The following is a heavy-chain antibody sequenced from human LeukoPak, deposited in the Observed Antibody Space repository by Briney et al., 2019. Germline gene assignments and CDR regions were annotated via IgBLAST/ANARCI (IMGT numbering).Heavy chain of an antibody. CDR3: ARVSEWRYCSGGSCPNWFDP. V-gene: IGHV4-4*07. D-gene: IGHD2-15*01. Sequence: SETLSLTCTVSGGSISSYYWSWIRQPAGKGLEWIGRIYTSGSTNYNPSLKSRVTMSVDTSKNQFSLKLSSVTAADTAVYHCARVSEWRYCSGGSCPNWFDPWGQGTLVTVSS. J-gene: IGHJ5*02. CDR2: IYTSGST. CDR1: GGSISSYY.